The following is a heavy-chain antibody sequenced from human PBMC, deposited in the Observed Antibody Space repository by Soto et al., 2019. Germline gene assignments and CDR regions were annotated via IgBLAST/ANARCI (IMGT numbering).Heavy chain of an antibody. CDR1: GFTFSNYA. Sequence: EVQLLESGGGLVQPGGSLRLSCGVSGFTFSNYAMSWVRQAPGKGLEWVSAINIGGDTTYYADSVKGRFTMSRDNSKNTLYLQMNSLRAEDTAVYYCAKLLVTQMPYYFYGFDVRGQGTTVTVSS. CDR2: INIGGDTT. J-gene: IGHJ6*02. CDR3: AKLLVTQMPYYFYGFDV. D-gene: IGHD2-21*02. V-gene: IGHV3-23*01.